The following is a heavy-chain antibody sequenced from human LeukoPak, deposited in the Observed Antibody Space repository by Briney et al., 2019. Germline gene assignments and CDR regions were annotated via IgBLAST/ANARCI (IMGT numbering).Heavy chain of an antibody. CDR3: ARETPGTGAFDY. J-gene: IGHJ4*02. Sequence: ASVKVSCKTSGYTFTSYFIHWVRQAPGQGLEWMGIINPSGASTSYAQRFQGRVTMTRDMSTSTVYMELSSLRSVDTAVYYCARETPGTGAFDYWGQGTLVTVSS. CDR1: GYTFTSYF. D-gene: IGHD3/OR15-3a*01. V-gene: IGHV1-46*01. CDR2: INPSGAST.